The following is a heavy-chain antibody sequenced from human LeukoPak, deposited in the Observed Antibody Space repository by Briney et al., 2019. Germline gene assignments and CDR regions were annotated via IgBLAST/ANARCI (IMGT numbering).Heavy chain of an antibody. CDR3: ARSRRVTIGLYYYYYGMDV. CDR2: ISYDGSNK. CDR1: GFTFSSYA. J-gene: IGHJ6*02. D-gene: IGHD4-17*01. Sequence: PGGSLRLSCAASGFTFSSYAMHWVRQAPGKGLEWVAVISYDGSNKYYADSVKGRFTISRDNSKNTLYLQMNSLRAEDTAVYYCARSRRVTIGLYYYYYGMDVWGQGTTVTVSS. V-gene: IGHV3-30-3*01.